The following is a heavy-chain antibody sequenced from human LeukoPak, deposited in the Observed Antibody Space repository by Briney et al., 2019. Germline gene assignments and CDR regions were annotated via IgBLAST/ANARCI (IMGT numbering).Heavy chain of an antibody. V-gene: IGHV4-59*01. D-gene: IGHD6-19*01. CDR2: IYYSGST. CDR3: ASSPLQSSGWYCNWFDP. J-gene: IGHJ5*02. Sequence: SETLSLTCTVSGGSISNNYWSWIRQPTGKGLEWIGYIYYSGSTTYNPSLKSRVTISVDTSKNQFSLKLSSVTAADTAVYFCASSPLQSSGWYCNWFDPWGQGTLVTVSS. CDR1: GGSISNNY.